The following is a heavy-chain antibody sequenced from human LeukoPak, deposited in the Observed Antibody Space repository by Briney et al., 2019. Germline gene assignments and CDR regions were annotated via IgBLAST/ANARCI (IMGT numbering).Heavy chain of an antibody. J-gene: IGHJ4*02. CDR2: IYPGDSDT. CDR3: SRPSKIRYFDSLDY. V-gene: IGHV5-51*01. CDR1: GYSFTSYW. Sequence: GESLKISCKGSGYSFTSYWIAWVRQMPGKGLEWMGIIYPGDSDTRYSPSFQGQVTISADNSISTAYLQWSSLKASDTAMYYYSRPSKIRYFDSLDYWGQGTLVTVSS. D-gene: IGHD3-9*01.